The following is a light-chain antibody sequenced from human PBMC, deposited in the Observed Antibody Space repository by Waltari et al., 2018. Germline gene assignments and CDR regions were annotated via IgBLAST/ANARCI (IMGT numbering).Light chain of an antibody. CDR1: QSVSKY. CDR3: QQSYSSPIT. Sequence: DTQLTQSPSSLSASVGDRVTITCRASQSVSKYLNWYQQKPGKAPKLLIYAASTLQRGVPSTFSGSGSGTDFTLTISSLQPEDFGTFYCQQSYSSPITFGQGTRLEIK. V-gene: IGKV1-39*01. J-gene: IGKJ5*01. CDR2: AAS.